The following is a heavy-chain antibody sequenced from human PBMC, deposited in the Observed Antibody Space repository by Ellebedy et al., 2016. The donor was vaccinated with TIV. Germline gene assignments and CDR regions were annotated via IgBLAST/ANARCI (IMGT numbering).Heavy chain of an antibody. CDR2: ISGSGGST. D-gene: IGHD3-22*01. CDR1: GFTFSSYA. J-gene: IGHJ3*02. Sequence: GESLKISXAASGFTFSSYAMSWVRQAPGKGLEWVSAISGSGGSTYYADSVKGRFTISRDNSKNTLYLQMNSLRAEDTAVYYCAGYDSSGYYSDAFDIWGQGTMVTVSS. CDR3: AGYDSSGYYSDAFDI. V-gene: IGHV3-23*01.